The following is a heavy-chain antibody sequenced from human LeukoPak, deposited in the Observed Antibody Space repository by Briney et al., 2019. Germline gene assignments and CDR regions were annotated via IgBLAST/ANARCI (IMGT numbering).Heavy chain of an antibody. CDR3: ATFLGDSRSFDY. CDR1: GGSISSSSYY. Sequence: SETLSLTCTVSGGSISSSSYYWGWIRQPPGKGLEWIGSIYHSGSTYYNPSLKSRVTISVDTSKNQFSLKLSSVTAADTAVYYCATFLGDSRSFDYWGQGTLVTVSS. CDR2: IYHSGST. J-gene: IGHJ4*02. V-gene: IGHV4-39*01. D-gene: IGHD3-16*01.